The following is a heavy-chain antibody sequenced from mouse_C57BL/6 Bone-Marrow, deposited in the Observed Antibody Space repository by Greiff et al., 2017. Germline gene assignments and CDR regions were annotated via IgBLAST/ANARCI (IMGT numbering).Heavy chain of an antibody. CDR3: AREVRGY. CDR1: GYAFSSSW. CDR2: IYPGDGDT. D-gene: IGHD2-14*01. J-gene: IGHJ2*01. V-gene: IGHV1-82*01. Sequence: QVQLKESGPELVKPGASVKISCKASGYAFSSSWMNWVKQRPGKGLEWIGRIYPGDGDTNYNGKFKGKATLTADESSSTAYMQLSSLTSEDSAVYFCAREVRGYWGQGTTLTVSS.